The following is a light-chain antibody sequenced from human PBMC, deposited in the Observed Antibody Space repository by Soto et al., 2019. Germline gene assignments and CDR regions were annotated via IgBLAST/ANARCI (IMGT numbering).Light chain of an antibody. CDR1: QDINNY. V-gene: IGKV1-12*01. J-gene: IGKJ2*01. Sequence: DIQMTQSPSSASASVGDRVTITCRASQDINNYLAWYQQKPGAAPDLLIFAASSLQSGVPSRFSGSGSGTDFTLTISSLQPEDFATYYCQQGSSFPYTFGQGTKLEIK. CDR2: AAS. CDR3: QQGSSFPYT.